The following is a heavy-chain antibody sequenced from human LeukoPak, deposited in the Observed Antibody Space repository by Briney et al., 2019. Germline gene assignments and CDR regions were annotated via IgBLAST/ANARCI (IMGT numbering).Heavy chain of an antibody. D-gene: IGHD2-15*01. CDR3: ARGLRGGHWFDP. J-gene: IGHJ5*02. CDR1: GITLSNYG. Sequence: GGSLRLSCAVAGITLSNYGMSGVPQAPGKGLGWVAGISGSGGSTYYAESVTGRFTISRDNYKNTLYLQMNSLRAEDTAVYYCARGLRGGHWFDPWGQGTLVTVSS. CDR2: ISGSGGST. V-gene: IGHV3-23*01.